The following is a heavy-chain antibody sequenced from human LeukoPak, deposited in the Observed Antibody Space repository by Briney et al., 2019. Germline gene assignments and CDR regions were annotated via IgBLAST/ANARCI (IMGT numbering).Heavy chain of an antibody. J-gene: IGHJ4*02. V-gene: IGHV1-2*02. CDR3: ARGAVYGSSFMYYFDY. CDR1: GYTSTGYY. Sequence: ASVKVSCKASGYTSTGYYMHWVRQAPGQGLEWMGWINPNSGGTNYAQKFQGRVTMTRDTSISTAYMELSRLRSDDTAVYYCARGAVYGSSFMYYFDYWGQGTLVTVSS. D-gene: IGHD6-13*01. CDR2: INPNSGGT.